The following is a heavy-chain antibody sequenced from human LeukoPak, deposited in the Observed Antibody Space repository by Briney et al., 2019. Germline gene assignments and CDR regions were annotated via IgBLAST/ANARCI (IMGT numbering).Heavy chain of an antibody. D-gene: IGHD3/OR15-3a*01. CDR3: AGDGVAEDLDTNNWFDP. V-gene: IGHV4-59*01. Sequence: PSETLSLXCTVSGGSISSYYWSWIRQPPGKGLEWIGYIYYSGSTNYNPSLKSRVTISVDTSKNQCSLKLSSVTAADTAVYYCAGDGVAEDLDTNNWFDPWGQGTLVTVSS. CDR2: IYYSGST. CDR1: GGSISSYY. J-gene: IGHJ5*02.